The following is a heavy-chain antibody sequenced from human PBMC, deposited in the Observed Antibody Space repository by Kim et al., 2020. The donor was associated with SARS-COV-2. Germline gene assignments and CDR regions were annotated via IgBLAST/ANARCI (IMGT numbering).Heavy chain of an antibody. V-gene: IGHV3-30*18. J-gene: IGHJ4*02. Sequence: GGSLRLSCAASGFRFSTLGMHWVRHAPGKGLEWVALISNDGINKDYADSVKGRFTISRDNSGKTLYLQMNSLRTDDTAVYYCAKERTYSYHFDFWGQGALVTVSS. D-gene: IGHD2-2*01. CDR2: ISNDGINK. CDR3: AKERTYSYHFDF. CDR1: GFRFSTLG.